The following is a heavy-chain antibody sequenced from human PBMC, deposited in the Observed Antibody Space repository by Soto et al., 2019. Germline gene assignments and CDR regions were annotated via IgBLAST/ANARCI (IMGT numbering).Heavy chain of an antibody. Sequence: EVQLVESGGGLVQPGGSLRLSCAASGFTFSGSWMHWVRQAPGKGLVWVSRINGDGSGTSYADFVKGRFTISSDDAKNTRFRQMNGPIDEDTADYYCARGICCSGTANDYWGQGTMVTVSS. D-gene: IGHD3-10*02. J-gene: IGHJ4*02. CDR3: ARGICCSGTANDY. CDR2: INGDGSGT. CDR1: GFTFSGSW. V-gene: IGHV3-74*01.